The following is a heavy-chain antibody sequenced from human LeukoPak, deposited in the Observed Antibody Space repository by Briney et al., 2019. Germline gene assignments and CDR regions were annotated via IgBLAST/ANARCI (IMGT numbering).Heavy chain of an antibody. D-gene: IGHD3-10*01. J-gene: IGHJ6*03. Sequence: SETLSLTGTVSSGSISTSNYYWGCVRQPPGKALKWIGNIFCSGSTNYNPSLKSRVTISVATSKNQFSLKLSSATAAGTAVYYCARLRRYDGSGSYQIIAYRYYYMDVWGKGTTVTISS. CDR2: IFCSGST. CDR1: SGSISTSNYY. V-gene: IGHV4-39*01. CDR3: ARLRRYDGSGSYQIIAYRYYYMDV.